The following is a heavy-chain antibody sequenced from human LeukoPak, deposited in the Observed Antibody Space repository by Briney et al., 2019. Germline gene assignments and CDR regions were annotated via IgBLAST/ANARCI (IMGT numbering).Heavy chain of an antibody. D-gene: IGHD2-15*01. Sequence: PGGSLRLSCAASGFTFSSYSMNWVRQAPGKGLEWVSYISSSGSTIYYADSVKGRFTISRDNAKNSLYLQVNSLRAEDTAVYYCARGYCSGGSCYYFDYWGQGTLVTVSS. CDR1: GFTFSSYS. V-gene: IGHV3-48*01. J-gene: IGHJ4*02. CDR2: ISSSGSTI. CDR3: ARGYCSGGSCYYFDY.